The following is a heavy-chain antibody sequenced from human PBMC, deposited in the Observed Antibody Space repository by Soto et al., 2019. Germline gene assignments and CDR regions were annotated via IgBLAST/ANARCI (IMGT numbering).Heavy chain of an antibody. V-gene: IGHV4-30-2*06. CDR2: IYDGGRT. Sequence: PSETLSLTCTVSGGSISTVDYWWSWIRQSPDMGLEWIGHIYDGGRTYNNPSLKSRVTISVDKSKNQFSLKLSSVTAADTAVYYCARVSGSYYYGMDVWGQGTTVTVSS. CDR3: ARVSGSYYYGMDV. J-gene: IGHJ6*02. D-gene: IGHD1-26*01. CDR1: GGSISTVDYW.